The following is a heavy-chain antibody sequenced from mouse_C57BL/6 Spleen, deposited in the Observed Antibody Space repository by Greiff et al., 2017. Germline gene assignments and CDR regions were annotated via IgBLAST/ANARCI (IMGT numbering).Heavy chain of an antibody. J-gene: IGHJ4*01. Sequence: VQLQQSGAELVRPGASVTLSCKASGYTFTDYEMHWVKQTPVHGLEWIGAIDPETGGTAYNQKFKGKAILTAYKSSSTAYMELRSLTSEDSAVYYCTRGAMDYWGQGTSVTVSS. CDR2: IDPETGGT. CDR1: GYTFTDYE. CDR3: TRGAMDY. V-gene: IGHV1-15*01.